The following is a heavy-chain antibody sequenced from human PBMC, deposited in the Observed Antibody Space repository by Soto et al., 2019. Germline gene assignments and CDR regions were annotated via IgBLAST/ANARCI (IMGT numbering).Heavy chain of an antibody. V-gene: IGHV3-30-3*01. D-gene: IGHD6-19*01. J-gene: IGHJ4*02. CDR2: ISYDGSNK. CDR1: GFTFSSYA. Sequence: QVQLVESGGGVVQPGRSLRLSCAASGFTFSSYAMHWVRQAPGKGLEWVAVISYDGSNKYYADSVKGRFTISRDNSKNTLYLQMNSLRAEDTAVYYCARDSSGWTLFDYWGQGTLVTVSS. CDR3: ARDSSGWTLFDY.